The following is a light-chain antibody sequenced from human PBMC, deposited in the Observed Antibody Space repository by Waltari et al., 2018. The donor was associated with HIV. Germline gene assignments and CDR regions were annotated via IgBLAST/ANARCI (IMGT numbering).Light chain of an antibody. J-gene: IGKJ1*01. V-gene: IGKV1-39*01. CDR1: QAIGSY. CDR2: VAS. CDR3: QQSYTTPRT. Sequence: DIKMTQSPSSLSASVRDRITISCRASQAIGSYLNWYRLRPGTAPQLLIYVASNLQPGVPSRFRASGSGTEFSLSIDGLQRDDFATYFCQQSYTTPRTFGLGTEVE.